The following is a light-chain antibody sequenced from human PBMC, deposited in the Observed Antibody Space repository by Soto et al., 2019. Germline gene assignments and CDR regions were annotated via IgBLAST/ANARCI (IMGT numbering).Light chain of an antibody. CDR3: QQRSSWPFT. Sequence: EIVLTQSPATLSLSPGERATLSCRASQNINSYLAWYQQKPGQAPRLLIYATSNRATGIPARFSGSGSGTDFTLSISSLEPEDFAVYYCQQRSSWPFTFGHGTKVDIK. CDR1: QNINSY. V-gene: IGKV3-11*01. J-gene: IGKJ3*01. CDR2: ATS.